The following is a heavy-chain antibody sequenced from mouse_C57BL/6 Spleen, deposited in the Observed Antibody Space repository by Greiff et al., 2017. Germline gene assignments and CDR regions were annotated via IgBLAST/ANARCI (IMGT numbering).Heavy chain of an antibody. Sequence: VQLQQSGPELVKPGASVKISCKASGYTFTDYYMNWVKQSHGKSLEWIGDINPNNGGTSYNQKFKGKATLTVDKSSSTAYMELRSLTSEDSAVYYCARGGGPGAYWGQGTLVTGSA. V-gene: IGHV1-26*01. CDR1: GYTFTDYY. J-gene: IGHJ3*01. CDR2: INPNNGGT. CDR3: ARGGGPGAY.